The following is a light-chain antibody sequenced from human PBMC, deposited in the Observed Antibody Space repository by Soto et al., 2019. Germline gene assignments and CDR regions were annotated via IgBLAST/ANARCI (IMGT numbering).Light chain of an antibody. V-gene: IGKV4-1*01. CDR2: GAA. CDR1: QSVLYSPNNKDC. J-gene: IGKJ1*01. CDR3: QQYYRLPRT. Sequence: DIVMTQSPDSLAVSLGERATINCTSSQSVLYSPNNKDCLAWYQQKPGQPPRLLIDGAATRESGIPDRFSGSGSGTDFTLTSSSLQAEDVAVYYCQQYYRLPRTCGQGTNVEIK.